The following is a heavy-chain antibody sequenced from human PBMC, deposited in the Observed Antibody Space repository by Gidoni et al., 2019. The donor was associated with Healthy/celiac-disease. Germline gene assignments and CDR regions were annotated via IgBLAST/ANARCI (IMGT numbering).Heavy chain of an antibody. V-gene: IGHV3-64*01. J-gene: IGHJ4*02. CDR2: ISSNGGST. CDR1: GFTFSSYA. D-gene: IGHD1-1*01. Sequence: EVQLVESGGGLVQPGGSLRLSCAASGFTFSSYAMHWVRQAPGKGLEYVSAISSNGGSTYYANSVKGRFTISRDNSKNTLYLQMGSLRAEDMAVYYCARDSQTTYNWNYVGPYYFDYWGQGTLVTVSS. CDR3: ARDSQTTYNWNYVGPYYFDY.